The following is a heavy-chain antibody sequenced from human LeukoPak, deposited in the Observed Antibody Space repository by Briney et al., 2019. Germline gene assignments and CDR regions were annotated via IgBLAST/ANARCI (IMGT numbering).Heavy chain of an antibody. D-gene: IGHD2-21*01. CDR1: GNSISSGYY. V-gene: IGHV4-38-2*02. CDR3: ARGVVIAPQTFGY. Sequence: SETLSLTCTVSGNSISSGYYWGWIRQPPGKGLEWIGSIYHGGSTYYNPSLKSRVTISVDTSKNQFSLKLSSVTAADTAVYYCARGVVIAPQTFGYWGQGTLVTVSS. J-gene: IGHJ4*02. CDR2: IYHGGST.